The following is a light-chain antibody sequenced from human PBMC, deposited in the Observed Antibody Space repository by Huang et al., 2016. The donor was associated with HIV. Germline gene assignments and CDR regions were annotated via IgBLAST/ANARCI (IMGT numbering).Light chain of an antibody. J-gene: IGKJ3*01. CDR3: QQYGGSPLFT. Sequence: EIVLTQSPDTLSFSPGERATLSCRASHSVTSNFLAWYQQKPGQSPRLLSYGASRRATGIPDRFSGSGSGTDFTLTITRLDPEDFAVYYCQQYGGSPLFTFGPGTKVDIK. CDR1: HSVTSNF. V-gene: IGKV3-20*01. CDR2: GAS.